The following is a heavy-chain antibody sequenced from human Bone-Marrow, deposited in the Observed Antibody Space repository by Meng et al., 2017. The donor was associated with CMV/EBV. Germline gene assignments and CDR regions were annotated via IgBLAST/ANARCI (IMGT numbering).Heavy chain of an antibody. CDR2: INPNSGGT. D-gene: IGHD2-2*01. CDR3: ARAPRQGYCSSTSCYHYYYYGMDV. Sequence: ASVKVSCKASGYTFSEYYMHWVRQAPGQGLEWMGWINPNSGGTTYGQKFQGRVAMTRDTSISTAYLELSRLRSDDTAVYYCARAPRQGYCSSTSCYHYYYYGMDVWGQGTTVTVSS. J-gene: IGHJ6*02. CDR1: GYTFSEYY. V-gene: IGHV1-2*02.